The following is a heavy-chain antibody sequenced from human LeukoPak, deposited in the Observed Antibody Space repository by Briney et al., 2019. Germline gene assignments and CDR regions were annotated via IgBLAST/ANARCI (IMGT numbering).Heavy chain of an antibody. CDR1: GGSISSYY. CDR3: ARQYSGYDWGIYYYYGMDV. Sequence: PSETLSLTCTVSGGSISSYYWSWIRQPPGKGLEWMGYIYYSGSTNYNPSLKSRVTISVDTSKNQFSLKLSSVTAADTAVYYCARQYSGYDWGIYYYYGMDVWGQGTTVTVSS. V-gene: IGHV4-59*08. J-gene: IGHJ6*02. CDR2: IYYSGST. D-gene: IGHD5-12*01.